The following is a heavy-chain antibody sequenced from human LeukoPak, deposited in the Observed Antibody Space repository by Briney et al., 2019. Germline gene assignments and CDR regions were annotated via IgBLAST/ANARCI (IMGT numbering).Heavy chain of an antibody. CDR1: GFTFITYA. V-gene: IGHV3-30*04. Sequence: GGSLRLSRTASGFTFITYAMHWVRQAPGKGLEWMAITPYDGSNTYYADSVKGRFTISRDYSKNTVYLQMNNLTAEDTAVYYCARGYCNSNICYGYHFEYWGQGTLVTVSS. CDR3: ARGYCNSNICYGYHFEY. J-gene: IGHJ4*02. CDR2: TPYDGSNT. D-gene: IGHD2-2*01.